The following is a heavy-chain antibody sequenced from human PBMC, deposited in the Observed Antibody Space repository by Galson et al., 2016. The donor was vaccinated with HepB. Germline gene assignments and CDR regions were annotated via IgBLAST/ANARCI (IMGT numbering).Heavy chain of an antibody. CDR1: GYTFTNYA. CDR3: ARDLTDASYYTMEV. Sequence: SVKVSCKASGYTFTNYAIHWVRQAPGKRLEWMGWINADNGDTKFSQRFQGRATITRDTSANTAYMDLSSLRSEDTAVYYCARDLTDASYYTMEVGGLGTTVTVSS. J-gene: IGHJ6*02. D-gene: IGHD3-16*01. CDR2: INADNGDT. V-gene: IGHV1-3*01.